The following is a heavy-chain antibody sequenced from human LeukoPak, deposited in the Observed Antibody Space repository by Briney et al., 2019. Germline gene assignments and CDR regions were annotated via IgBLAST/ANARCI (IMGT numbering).Heavy chain of an antibody. Sequence: GGSLRLSCAASGFTFSSYAMSWVRQAPGKGLEWVAAISGSGGSTYYADSVKGRFTISRDNSKSTLYLQMNSLRAEDTAVYYCAKEVGERGYSYALPPPAEYFQHWGQGTLVTVSS. D-gene: IGHD5-18*01. J-gene: IGHJ1*01. CDR3: AKEVGERGYSYALPPPAEYFQH. V-gene: IGHV3-23*01. CDR1: GFTFSSYA. CDR2: ISGSGGST.